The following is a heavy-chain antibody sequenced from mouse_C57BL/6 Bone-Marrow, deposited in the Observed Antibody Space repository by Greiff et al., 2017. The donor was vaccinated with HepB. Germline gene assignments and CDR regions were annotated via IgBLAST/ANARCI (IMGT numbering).Heavy chain of an antibody. V-gene: IGHV1-80*01. CDR2: IYPGDGDT. CDR1: GYAFSSYW. D-gene: IGHD1-1*01. J-gene: IGHJ3*01. Sequence: QVQLQQSGAELVKPGASVKISCKASGYAFSSYWMNWVKQRPGKGLEWIGQIYPGDGDTNYNGKFKGKATLTADKSSSTAYMQLSSLTAEDSAVYFWARVGLYYYGSSTFAYWGQGTLVTVSA. CDR3: ARVGLYYYGSSTFAY.